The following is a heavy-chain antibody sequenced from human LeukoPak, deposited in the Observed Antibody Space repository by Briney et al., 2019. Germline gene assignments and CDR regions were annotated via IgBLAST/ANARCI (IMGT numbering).Heavy chain of an antibody. CDR3: ASIWGPIVAYCGGDCMKDSYYYYGMDV. CDR2: ISAYNGNT. Sequence: GASVKVSCKASGGTFSSYAISWVRQAPGQGLEWMGWISAYNGNTNYAQKLQGRVTMTTDTSTSTAYMELRSLRSDDTAVYYCASIWGPIVAYCGGDCMKDSYYYYGMDVWGQGTTVTVSS. CDR1: GGTFSSYA. V-gene: IGHV1-18*01. D-gene: IGHD2-21*02. J-gene: IGHJ6*02.